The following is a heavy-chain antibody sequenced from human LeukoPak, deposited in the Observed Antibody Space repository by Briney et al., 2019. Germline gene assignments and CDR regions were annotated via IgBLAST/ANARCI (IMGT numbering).Heavy chain of an antibody. CDR1: GFTFTSYN. J-gene: IGHJ4*02. CDR3: ARYLRYFN. CDR2: ITSSSSYI. Sequence: RGSLRLSCAASGFTFTSYNMNWVHQAPGKGLEWVSSITSSSSYIYYADSVKGRFTISRDNAKNSLYLQMNSLRAEDTAVYYCARYLRYFNWGQGTLVTVSS. V-gene: IGHV3-21*04. D-gene: IGHD3-9*01.